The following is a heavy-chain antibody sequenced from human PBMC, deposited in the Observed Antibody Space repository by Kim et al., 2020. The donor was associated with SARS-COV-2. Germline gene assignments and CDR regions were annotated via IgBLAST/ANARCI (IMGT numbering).Heavy chain of an antibody. CDR1: GGSISGYY. Sequence: SETLSLTCTVSGGSISGYYWSWIRQPPGKGLEWIGYIYYSGSTNYNPSLKSRVIISVDTSNNQFSLKLSSVTAADTAVYYCGRVPYCSSTFCYYWFDPWGQGTLVTVSS. CDR3: GRVPYCSSTFCYYWFDP. J-gene: IGHJ5*02. CDR2: IYYSGST. V-gene: IGHV4-59*01. D-gene: IGHD2-2*01.